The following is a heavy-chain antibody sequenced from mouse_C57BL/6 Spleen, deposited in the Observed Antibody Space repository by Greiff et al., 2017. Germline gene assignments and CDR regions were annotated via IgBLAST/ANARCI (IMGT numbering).Heavy chain of an antibody. V-gene: IGHV5-17*01. D-gene: IGHD2-3*01. CDR3: ARRRYDPYAMDY. Sequence: VQLKESGGGLVKPGGSLKLSCAASGFTFSDYGMHWVRQAPEKGLEWVAYISSGSSTIYYADTVKGRFTISRDNAKNTLFLQMTSLRSEDTAMYYCARRRYDPYAMDYWGQGTSVTVSS. CDR1: GFTFSDYG. CDR2: ISSGSSTI. J-gene: IGHJ4*01.